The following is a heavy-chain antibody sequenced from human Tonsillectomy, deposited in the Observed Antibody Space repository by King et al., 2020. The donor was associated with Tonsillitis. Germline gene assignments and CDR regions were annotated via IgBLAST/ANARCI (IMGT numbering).Heavy chain of an antibody. V-gene: IGHV3-23*04. Sequence: VQLVESGGGLVQPGGSLRLSCAASGFTFSSYAMTWVRQAPGKGLEWLSAISGSGGVTFYADSVKGRFTISRDNFKNTLYVEMTSLRAEDTAVYYCAKVRVDLAGETDFDYWGQGTLVTVSS. J-gene: IGHJ4*02. D-gene: IGHD6-19*01. CDR1: GFTFSSYA. CDR2: ISGSGGVT. CDR3: AKVRVDLAGETDFDY.